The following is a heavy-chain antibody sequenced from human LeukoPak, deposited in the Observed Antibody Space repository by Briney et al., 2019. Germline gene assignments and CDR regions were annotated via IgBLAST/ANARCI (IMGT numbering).Heavy chain of an antibody. D-gene: IGHD3-9*01. Sequence: ASVKVSCKASGYTFTNDDISWVRQATGQGLEWIGKMNSNSGNTGYAQKFQGRVTMTRSTSVSTVHMELNSLTSEDTAVYFCARSASGTGYTAWGQGTLVTDSS. CDR1: GYTFTNDD. J-gene: IGHJ4*02. CDR2: MNSNSGNT. V-gene: IGHV1-8*01. CDR3: ARSASGTGYTA.